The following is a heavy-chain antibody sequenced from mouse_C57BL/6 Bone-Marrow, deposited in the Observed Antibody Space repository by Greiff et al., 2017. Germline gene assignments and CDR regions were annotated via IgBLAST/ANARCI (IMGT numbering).Heavy chain of an antibody. J-gene: IGHJ4*01. D-gene: IGHD3-2*02. Sequence: VQLKESGPGLVAPSQSLSITCTVSGFSLTSYDISWIRQPPGKGLEWLGVIWTGGGKNYNSAFMSRLSISKDNSKSQVFLKMNSLQTYDTAIYYCGRNQGTPMDYWGQGTSVTVSS. CDR3: GRNQGTPMDY. V-gene: IGHV2-9-2*01. CDR2: IWTGGGK. CDR1: GFSLTSYD.